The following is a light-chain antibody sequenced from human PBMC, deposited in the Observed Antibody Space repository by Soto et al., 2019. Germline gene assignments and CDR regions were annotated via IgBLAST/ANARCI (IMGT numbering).Light chain of an antibody. Sequence: QSALTQPASVSGSPGQSITISCTGTSRDVGGYHYVSWYQQHPGKAPKLMIYEVSNRPSGVSNRFSGSKSGNTASLTISGLQAEDEADYFCSSYGSTSTRYVFGTGTKVTVL. CDR3: SSYGSTSTRYV. J-gene: IGLJ1*01. CDR2: EVS. CDR1: SRDVGGYHY. V-gene: IGLV2-14*01.